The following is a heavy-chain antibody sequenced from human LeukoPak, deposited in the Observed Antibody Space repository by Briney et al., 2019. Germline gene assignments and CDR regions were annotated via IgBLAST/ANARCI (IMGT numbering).Heavy chain of an antibody. CDR2: TSSSGSTI. CDR3: ARVRSKQQPSWFDP. Sequence: PGGSLRLSCAASGFTFSDYYMSWIRQAPRKGLEWVSYTSSSGSTIYYADSVKGRFTISRDNAKNSLYLQMNSLRAEDTAVYYCARVRSKQQPSWFDPWGQGTLVTVSS. CDR1: GFTFSDYY. D-gene: IGHD6-13*01. J-gene: IGHJ5*02. V-gene: IGHV3-11*04.